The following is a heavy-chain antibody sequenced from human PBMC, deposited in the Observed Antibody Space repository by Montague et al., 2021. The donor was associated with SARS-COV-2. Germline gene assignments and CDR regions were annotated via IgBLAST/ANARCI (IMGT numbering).Heavy chain of an antibody. D-gene: IGHD5-18*01. CDR3: ARGSNIYEPRALRSGWMDA. V-gene: IGHV4-34*01. Sequence: SETLSLTCAVYGASFSGYHWTWIQQSPGRGLELIGEVIHSGKTSYNPSLQSRLTISVDIYKKQFSLRLSSVTAADTAVYFCARGSNIYEPRALRSGWMDAWGQGTTVTVSS. J-gene: IGHJ6*02. CDR1: GASFSGYH. CDR2: VIHSGKT.